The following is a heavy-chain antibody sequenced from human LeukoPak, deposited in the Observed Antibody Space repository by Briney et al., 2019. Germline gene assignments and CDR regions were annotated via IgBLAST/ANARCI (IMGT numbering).Heavy chain of an antibody. CDR2: INSDGSST. Sequence: PGGSLRLSCAASGFTFSSYWMHWVRQAPGKGLVWVSRINSDGSSTSYADSVKGRFTISRDNAKNMLCLQMNSLRAEDTAVYYCARDRERRQWLVLWFDPWGQGTLVTVSS. J-gene: IGHJ5*02. V-gene: IGHV3-74*01. D-gene: IGHD6-19*01. CDR3: ARDRERRQWLVLWFDP. CDR1: GFTFSSYW.